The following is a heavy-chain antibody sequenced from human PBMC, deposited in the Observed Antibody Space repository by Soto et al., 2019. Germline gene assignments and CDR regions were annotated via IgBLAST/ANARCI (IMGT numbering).Heavy chain of an antibody. CDR3: ARDARSYDSSGYYYNWFDP. J-gene: IGHJ5*02. CDR1: GFTFSSYT. CDR2: ISYDGSSK. V-gene: IGHV3-30-3*01. Sequence: QVQLVESGGGVVQPGRSLRLSCAASGFTFSSYTMHWVRQAPGKGLEWVAIISYDGSSKYYADSVKGRFTISRDNFKYTLYLQMNSLRAEDTAVYYCARDARSYDSSGYYYNWFDPWGQGTLVTVSS. D-gene: IGHD3-22*01.